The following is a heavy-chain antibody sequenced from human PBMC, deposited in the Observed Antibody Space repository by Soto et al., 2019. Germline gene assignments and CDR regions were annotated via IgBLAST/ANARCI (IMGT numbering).Heavy chain of an antibody. CDR2: MYNTGST. D-gene: IGHD2-21*02. V-gene: IGHV4-59*01. Sequence: QVQLQESGPGLVKPSETLSLTCTVSGGTISRYYWSWIRQPPGKGLEWIGYMYNTGSTVYNPSFNSRVSLSVDTSKNQFSLKLNSVTAADTAVYDCARDLWGYCGTDYYPRDVWGQGTTVTVSS. CDR3: ARDLWGYCGTDYYPRDV. J-gene: IGHJ6*02. CDR1: GGTISRYY.